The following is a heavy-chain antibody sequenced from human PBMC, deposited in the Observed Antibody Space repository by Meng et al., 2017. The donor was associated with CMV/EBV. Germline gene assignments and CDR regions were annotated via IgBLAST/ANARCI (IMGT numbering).Heavy chain of an antibody. D-gene: IGHD3-10*01. CDR2: IYPGDSDT. CDR1: GYSFTSYW. V-gene: IGHV5-51*01. J-gene: IGHJ4*02. Sequence: GGFLRLSCKGSGYSFTSYWIGWVRQMPGKGLEWMGIIYPGDSDTRYSPSFQGQVTISADKSISTAYLQWSSLKASDTAMYYCARSTGIWFGELFLDYWGQGTLVTVSS. CDR3: ARSTGIWFGELFLDY.